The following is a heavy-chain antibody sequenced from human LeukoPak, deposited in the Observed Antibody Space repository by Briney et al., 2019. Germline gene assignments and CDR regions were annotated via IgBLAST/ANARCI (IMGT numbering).Heavy chain of an antibody. CDR2: INPSDGTT. CDR1: GYTFSNHY. J-gene: IGHJ4*02. D-gene: IGHD1-1*01. Sequence: ASVKVSCTASGYTFSNHYMHWVRQAPGQGLEWMGIINPSDGTTNYAQRFQGRVTLTSDTSTSTVYMELSSLRSEDTAVYYCASRALVGEERYHFDYWGQGTLVIVSS. V-gene: IGHV1-46*01. CDR3: ASRALVGEERYHFDY.